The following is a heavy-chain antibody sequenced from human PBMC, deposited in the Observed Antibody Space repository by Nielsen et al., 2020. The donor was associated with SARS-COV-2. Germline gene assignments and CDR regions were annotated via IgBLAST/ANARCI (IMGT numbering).Heavy chain of an antibody. D-gene: IGHD6-19*01. CDR1: GFTFSDYY. Sequence: GGSLRLSCAASGFTFSDYYMSWIRQAPGKGLEWVSYISSSSSYTNYADSVKGRFTISRDNAKNSLYLQMNSLRAEDTAVYYCARDEVAVAGTGYYYGMDVWGQGTTVTVSS. CDR3: ARDEVAVAGTGYYYGMDV. CDR2: ISSSSSYT. J-gene: IGHJ6*02. V-gene: IGHV3-11*05.